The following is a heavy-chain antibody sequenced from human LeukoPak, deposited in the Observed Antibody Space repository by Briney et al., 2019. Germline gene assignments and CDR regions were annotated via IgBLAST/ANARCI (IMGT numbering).Heavy chain of an antibody. J-gene: IGHJ1*01. Sequence: AGGSLRLSCAASGFTVSSNYMSWVRQAPGKGLEWVSVIYSGGSTYYADSVKGRFTISRDNSKNTLYLQMNSLRAEDTAVYYCLAAGTSEYFQHWGQGTLVTVSS. CDR2: IYSGGST. V-gene: IGHV3-53*01. D-gene: IGHD6-13*01. CDR3: LAAGTSEYFQH. CDR1: GFTVSSNY.